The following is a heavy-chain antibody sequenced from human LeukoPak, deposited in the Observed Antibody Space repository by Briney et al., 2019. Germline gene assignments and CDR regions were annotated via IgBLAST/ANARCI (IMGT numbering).Heavy chain of an antibody. CDR2: IWYDGSNK. Sequence: HPGGSLRLSCAASGFTCSSNGMHWVRQAPGKGLEWVAVIWYDGSNKYYADSVKGRFTISRDNSKNTLYLQMNSLRAEDTAVYYCAREYYDSSGYPHFDYWGQGTLVTVSS. J-gene: IGHJ4*02. D-gene: IGHD3-22*01. CDR1: GFTCSSNG. CDR3: AREYYDSSGYPHFDY. V-gene: IGHV3-33*01.